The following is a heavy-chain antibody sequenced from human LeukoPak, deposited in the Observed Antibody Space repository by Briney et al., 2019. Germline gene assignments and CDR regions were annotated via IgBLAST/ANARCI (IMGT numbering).Heavy chain of an antibody. D-gene: IGHD1-26*01. J-gene: IGHJ4*02. Sequence: ASVKVSCKASGYTFTGYYMRWVRQAPGQGLEWMGWINPNSGGTNYAQKFQGRVTMTRDTSISTAYMELSRLRSDDTAVYYCARDAFEWELHFDYWGQGTLVTVSS. CDR3: ARDAFEWELHFDY. CDR1: GYTFTGYY. CDR2: INPNSGGT. V-gene: IGHV1-2*02.